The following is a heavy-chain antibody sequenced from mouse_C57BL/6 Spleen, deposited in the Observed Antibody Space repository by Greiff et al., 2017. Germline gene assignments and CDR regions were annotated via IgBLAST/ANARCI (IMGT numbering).Heavy chain of an antibody. V-gene: IGHV5-4*03. CDR3: ARGGITTVVATDYAMDY. CDR1: GFTFSSYA. CDR2: ISDGGSYT. J-gene: IGHJ4*01. D-gene: IGHD1-1*01. Sequence: EVKLMESGGGLVKPGGSLKLSCAASGFTFSSYAMSWVRQTPEKRLEWVATISDGGSYTYYPDNVKGRFTISRDNAKNNLYLQMSHLKSEDTAMYYCARGGITTVVATDYAMDYWGQGTSVTVSS.